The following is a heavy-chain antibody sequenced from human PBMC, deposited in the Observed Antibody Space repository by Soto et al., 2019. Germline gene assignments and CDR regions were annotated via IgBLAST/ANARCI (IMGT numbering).Heavy chain of an antibody. J-gene: IGHJ6*02. CDR1: GGTFSSYA. V-gene: IGHV1-69*13. Sequence: SVKVSCKASGGTFSSYAISWVRQAPGQGLEWMGGIIPIFGTANYAQKFQGRVTITADESTSTACMELSSLRSEDTAVYYCARGSYYDSSGYYLDYYYGMDVWGQGTTVTAP. CDR2: IIPIFGTA. CDR3: ARGSYYDSSGYYLDYYYGMDV. D-gene: IGHD3-22*01.